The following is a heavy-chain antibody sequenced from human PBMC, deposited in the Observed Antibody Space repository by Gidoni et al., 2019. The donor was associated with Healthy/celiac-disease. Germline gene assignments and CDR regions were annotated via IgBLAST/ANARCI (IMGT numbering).Heavy chain of an antibody. V-gene: IGHV4-34*01. CDR1: GGSFSGYY. CDR2: INHSGST. D-gene: IGHD3-22*01. J-gene: IGHJ4*02. CDR3: ARVDSSGIGGFDY. Sequence: QVQLQQWGAGLLKPSETLSLTCAVYGGSFSGYYWSWIRQPPGKGLEWIGEINHSGSTNYNPSLKSRVTISVDTSKNQFSLKLSSVTAADTAVYYCARVDSSGIGGFDYWGQGTLVTVSS.